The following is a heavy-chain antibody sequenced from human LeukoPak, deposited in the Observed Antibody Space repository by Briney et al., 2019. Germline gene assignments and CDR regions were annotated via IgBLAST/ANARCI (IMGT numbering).Heavy chain of an antibody. CDR1: GYTFTSYA. Sequence: GASVKVSCKASGYTFTSYAMHWVRQAPGQRLEWMGWINAGNGNTKYSQEFQGRVTITRDTSASTAYMELSSLRSEDTAVYYCARAPSTYGDYEGNWFDPWGQGTLVTVSS. D-gene: IGHD4-17*01. V-gene: IGHV1-3*03. CDR2: INAGNGNT. J-gene: IGHJ5*02. CDR3: ARAPSTYGDYEGNWFDP.